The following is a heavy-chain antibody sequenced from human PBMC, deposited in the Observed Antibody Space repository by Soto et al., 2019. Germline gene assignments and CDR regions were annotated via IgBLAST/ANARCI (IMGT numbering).Heavy chain of an antibody. J-gene: IGHJ4*02. CDR3: AKGGYSSSWPKDY. Sequence: GGSLRLSCAASGFTFSSYGMHWVRQAPGKGLEWVAVISYDGSNKYYADSVKGRFTISRDNSKNTLYLQMNSLRAEDTAVYYCAKGGYSSSWPKDYWAQGTLVTVSS. CDR2: ISYDGSNK. D-gene: IGHD6-13*01. V-gene: IGHV3-30*18. CDR1: GFTFSSYG.